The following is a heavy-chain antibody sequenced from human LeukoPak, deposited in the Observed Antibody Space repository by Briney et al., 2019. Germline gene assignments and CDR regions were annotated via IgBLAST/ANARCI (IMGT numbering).Heavy chain of an antibody. CDR2: ISGSGGST. CDR3: ALTRGYSGYDIDF. CDR1: GFTFSSYA. J-gene: IGHJ4*02. V-gene: IGHV3-23*01. D-gene: IGHD5-12*01. Sequence: PGGSLRLSCAASGFTFSSYAMSWVRQAPGKGLEWVSAISGSGGSTYYADSVKGRFTFSRDNANNSLYLQMNRLRAEDTAVYYCALTRGYSGYDIDFWGQGTLVTVSS.